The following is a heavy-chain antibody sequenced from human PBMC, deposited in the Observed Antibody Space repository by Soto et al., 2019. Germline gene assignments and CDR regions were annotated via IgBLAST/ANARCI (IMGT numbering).Heavy chain of an antibody. V-gene: IGHV4-59*01. D-gene: IGHD3-10*01. J-gene: IGHJ4*02. CDR2: IYYSGST. CDR3: ARGSGFGELLPSGLFDY. CDR1: GGSISSYY. Sequence: SETLSLPCPASGGSISSYYWSWIQQPPGKGLERFGYIYYSGSTNCNTSLKSRLTTAVGTSKNQFSLKLSSVTATDTAVDYCARGSGFGELLPSGLFDYWGQGTLVTVS.